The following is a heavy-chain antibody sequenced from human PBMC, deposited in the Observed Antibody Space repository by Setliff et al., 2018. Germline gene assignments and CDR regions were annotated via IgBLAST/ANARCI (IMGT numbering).Heavy chain of an antibody. J-gene: IGHJ5*02. V-gene: IGHV4-31*03. D-gene: IGHD2-15*01. CDR1: GGSMIGGHYY. CDR3: ARGHCSSGECPNYFDP. Sequence: TLSLTCTVSGGSMIGGHYYWSWIRQLPGKGLEWIAYIYYSGNTYYNASLKSRVTISVDTSKNQFSLKINSVTAADTAVYYCARGHCSSGECPNYFDPWGQGTQGTVSS. CDR2: IYYSGNT.